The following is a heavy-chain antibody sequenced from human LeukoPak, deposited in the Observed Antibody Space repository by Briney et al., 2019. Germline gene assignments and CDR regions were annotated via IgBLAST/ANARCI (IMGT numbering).Heavy chain of an antibody. CDR3: ARVRGTYYMDV. D-gene: IGHD3-10*01. J-gene: IGHJ6*03. V-gene: IGHV4-59*01. Sequence: TSETLSLTCTVSGGSISSYYWSWIRQPPGKGLEWIGYIYYSGSTNYNPSLKSRVTISVDTSKNQFSLKLSSVTAADTAVYYCARVRGTYYMDVWGKGTTVTVSS. CDR2: IYYSGST. CDR1: GGSISSYY.